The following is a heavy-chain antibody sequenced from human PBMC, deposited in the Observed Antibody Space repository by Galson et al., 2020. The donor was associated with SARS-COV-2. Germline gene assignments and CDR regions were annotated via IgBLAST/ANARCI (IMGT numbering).Heavy chain of an antibody. CDR1: GLTLSNYA. Sequence: GESLKISCAASGLTLSNYAMSWVRQAPGKGLEWVSVIYSGGSTYYADSVKGRFTIYRDNSKNTLFLQMNSLRADDTAVYYCAKDLLDINGWSDYFEHWGQGTLVTVSS. CDR2: IYSGGST. V-gene: IGHV3-23*03. CDR3: AKDLLDINGWSDYFEH. D-gene: IGHD6-19*01. J-gene: IGHJ1*01.